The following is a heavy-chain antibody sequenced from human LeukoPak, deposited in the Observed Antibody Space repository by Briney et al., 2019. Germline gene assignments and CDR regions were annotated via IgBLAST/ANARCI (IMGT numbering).Heavy chain of an antibody. J-gene: IGHJ5*02. CDR2: ISSNSRYI. CDR3: ARSLTGDLDWFDP. D-gene: IGHD7-27*01. Sequence: PGGSLRLSCVVSAFTFSTDSMNWVRQAPGKGLELVSSISSNSRYIYYADSVKGRFTISRDNAKNSLYLQMNSLRAEDTAVYYCARSLTGDLDWFDPWGQGTLVTVSS. V-gene: IGHV3-21*06. CDR1: AFTFSTDS.